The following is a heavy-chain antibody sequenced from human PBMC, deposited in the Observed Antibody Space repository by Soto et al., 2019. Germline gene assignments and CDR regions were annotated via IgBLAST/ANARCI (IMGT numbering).Heavy chain of an antibody. CDR3: SRLELLPGVPFDY. CDR1: GYAFTTYG. V-gene: IGHV1-18*01. D-gene: IGHD2-2*01. J-gene: IGHJ4*02. Sequence: ASVKVSCKGSGYAFTTYGITWVRQAPGQGLEWMGWISAHNGNTNYAQKLQGRVTVTRDTSTSTAYMELRSLKTEDTAMYYCSRLELLPGVPFDYWGLGTLVTVS. CDR2: ISAHNGNT.